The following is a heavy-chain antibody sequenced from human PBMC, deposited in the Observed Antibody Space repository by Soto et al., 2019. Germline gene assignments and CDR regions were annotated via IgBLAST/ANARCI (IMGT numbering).Heavy chain of an antibody. J-gene: IGHJ4*02. CDR2: MSYDGTKQ. Sequence: QVQLVESGGGGFQPGRSLRLSCAASGFTFSTYGMHWVRQAPGKGLEWVAAMSYDGTKQYYVDSVKGRFTISRDNSRNTLFLQVNSLRDEDTAVYYCAKEYGSTWIDHWGQGTLVTVSS. CDR3: AKEYGSTWIDH. D-gene: IGHD6-13*01. CDR1: GFTFSTYG. V-gene: IGHV3-30*18.